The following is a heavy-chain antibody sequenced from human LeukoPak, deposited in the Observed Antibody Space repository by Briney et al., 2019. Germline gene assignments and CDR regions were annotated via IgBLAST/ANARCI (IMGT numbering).Heavy chain of an antibody. D-gene: IGHD2-2*01. Sequence: SVKVSCKASGFTFTSSAVQWVRQARGQRLEWIGWIVVGSGNTNYAQKFQERVTITRDMSTSTAYMELSSLRSEDTAAYYCAAEPLGYCSSTSCSLDPWGQGTLVTVSS. V-gene: IGHV1-58*01. CDR2: IVVGSGNT. CDR3: AAEPLGYCSSTSCSLDP. CDR1: GFTFTSSA. J-gene: IGHJ5*02.